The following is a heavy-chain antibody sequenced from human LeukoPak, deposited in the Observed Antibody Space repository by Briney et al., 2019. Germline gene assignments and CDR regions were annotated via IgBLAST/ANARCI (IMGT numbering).Heavy chain of an antibody. J-gene: IGHJ2*01. Sequence: GGSLRLSCAASGFIFSDSYMSWIRRAPGKGLEWVSYISSSSAYTKYADSVKGRFTISRDNAKNSLYLQMNSLRVEDTAVYHCARVGFDWSYWYFDLWGRGTLVTVS. CDR2: ISSSSAYT. CDR3: ARVGFDWSYWYFDL. CDR1: GFIFSDSY. V-gene: IGHV3-11*05. D-gene: IGHD3-9*01.